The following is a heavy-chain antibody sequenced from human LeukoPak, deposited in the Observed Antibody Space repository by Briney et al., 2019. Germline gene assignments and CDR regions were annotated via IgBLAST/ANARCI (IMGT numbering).Heavy chain of an antibody. D-gene: IGHD3-10*01. Sequence: GGSLRLSCAASGFTFSSYSIHWVRQAPGKGLEWVAFISNDGSNQYYADSVKGRFTISRDNSKNTLYLQMNSLRAEDTAVYYCARGPSYGAFDIWGQGAMVTVSS. CDR3: ARGPSYGAFDI. CDR2: ISNDGSNQ. CDR1: GFTFSSYS. J-gene: IGHJ3*02. V-gene: IGHV3-30-3*01.